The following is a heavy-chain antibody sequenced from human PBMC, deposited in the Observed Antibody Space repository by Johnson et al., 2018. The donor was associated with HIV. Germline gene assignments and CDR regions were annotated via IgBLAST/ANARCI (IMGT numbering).Heavy chain of an antibody. CDR2: IYSGGST. Sequence: VQLVESGGGLIQPGGSLRLSCAASGFTVSSNYMSWVRQAPGKGLEWVSVIYSGGSTYYADSVKGRFTISRDNSKNTLYLQMNSLRAEDSAVYYCARDRCRGGSCYAFDIWGQGTMGTVSS. CDR3: ARDRCRGGSCYAFDI. V-gene: IGHV3-53*01. CDR1: GFTVSSNY. J-gene: IGHJ3*02. D-gene: IGHD2-15*01.